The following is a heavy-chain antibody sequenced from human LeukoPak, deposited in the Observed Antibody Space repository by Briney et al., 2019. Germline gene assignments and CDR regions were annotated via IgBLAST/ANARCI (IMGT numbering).Heavy chain of an antibody. J-gene: IGHJ4*02. CDR1: GYSFTNYW. CDR3: ARHEAVAGTGY. V-gene: IGHV5-51*01. Sequence: SLKISCKCSGYSFTNYWIGGVRQMPGKGLEWMGIIFPTDADTRYSPSCQGQVTISTHKPISTAYLQGSRLRASDTAMYYCARHEAVAGTGYWGQGTLVTVSS. D-gene: IGHD6-19*01. CDR2: IFPTDADT.